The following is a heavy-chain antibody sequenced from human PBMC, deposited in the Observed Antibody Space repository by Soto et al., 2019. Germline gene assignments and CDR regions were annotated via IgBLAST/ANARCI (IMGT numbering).Heavy chain of an antibody. D-gene: IGHD3-3*01. V-gene: IGHV3-23*01. CDR1: GFNFARYA. J-gene: IGHJ4*02. Sequence: EVQLLESGGGLKQPGGSLRLSCAASGFNFARYAMSWVRQAPGKGLEWVSGISAGGDTTNYADSVKGRFTISRDDSKNTLYLRMNSLRAEDTAVYYCAKDPNQIFGVVIDYWGQGSLVTVSS. CDR3: AKDPNQIFGVVIDY. CDR2: ISAGGDTT.